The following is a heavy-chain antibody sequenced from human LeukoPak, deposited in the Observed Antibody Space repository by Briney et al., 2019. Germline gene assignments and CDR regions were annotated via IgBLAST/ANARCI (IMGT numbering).Heavy chain of an antibody. CDR2: ISPNSGGT. D-gene: IGHD6-13*01. J-gene: IGHJ5*02. Sequence: ASVKVSCKTSGYTFTGYYMHWVRQAPGQGLEWMGWISPNSGGTNYAQKFQGRVTMTRDTSINTAYMELSRLRSDDTAVYYCARLRAAAGNRRWFDPWGQGTLVTVSS. CDR3: ARLRAAAGNRRWFDP. CDR1: GYTFTGYY. V-gene: IGHV1-2*02.